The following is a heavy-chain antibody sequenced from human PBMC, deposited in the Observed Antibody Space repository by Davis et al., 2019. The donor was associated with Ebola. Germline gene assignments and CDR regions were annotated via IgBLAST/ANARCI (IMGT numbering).Heavy chain of an antibody. Sequence: MPSETLSLTCIVSGGSINSHYWSWIRQPPGKGLEWIAYITYSGSTNYNPSLKSRVTISVDTSKNQFSLKLSSVTAADTAVYYCARGTLTRPVWFDPWGQGTLVTVSS. CDR1: GGSINSHY. CDR2: ITYSGST. V-gene: IGHV4-59*11. J-gene: IGHJ5*02. CDR3: ARGTLTRPVWFDP. D-gene: IGHD1-14*01.